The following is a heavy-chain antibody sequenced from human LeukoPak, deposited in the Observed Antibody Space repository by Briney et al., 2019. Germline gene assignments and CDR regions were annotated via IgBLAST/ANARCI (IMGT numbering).Heavy chain of an antibody. J-gene: IGHJ4*02. CDR2: MNPNSGNT. V-gene: IGHV1-8*01. CDR3: AGCGSASCSPFDY. CDR1: GYTFTSYD. D-gene: IGHD2-2*01. Sequence: EASVKVSCKASGYTFTSYDINWVRQATGQGLEWMGWMNPNSGNTGYAQKFQGRVTMTTDTSTATAYMELGSLRSDDTAVYYCAGCGSASCSPFDYWGQGTLVTVSS.